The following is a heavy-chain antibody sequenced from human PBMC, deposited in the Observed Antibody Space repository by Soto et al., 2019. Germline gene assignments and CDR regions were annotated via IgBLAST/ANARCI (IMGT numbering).Heavy chain of an antibody. V-gene: IGHV3-30-3*01. J-gene: IGHJ6*02. CDR2: ISYDGSNK. CDR1: GFTFSSYA. D-gene: IGHD6-13*01. Sequence: GGSLRLSCAASGFTFSSYAMHWVRQAPGKGLEWVAVISYDGSNKYYADSVKGRFTISRDNSKNTLYLQMNSLRAEDTAVDYGARDRIAAAGTYYYYYYGMDVWGQGTTVTVSS. CDR3: ARDRIAAAGTYYYYYYGMDV.